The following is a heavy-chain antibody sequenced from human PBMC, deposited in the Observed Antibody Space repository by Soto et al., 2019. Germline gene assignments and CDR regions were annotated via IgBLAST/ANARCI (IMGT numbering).Heavy chain of an antibody. J-gene: IGHJ4*02. Sequence: EVQLLESGGGVVQPGGSLRLSCAASGFTFSSYAMSWVRQAPGKGLEWVSAISGSGGSTYYADSVKGRFTISRDNTKNTLYLQMNGLRAEDTAVYYCAKDPGYYGSEYWGQGTLVTVSS. D-gene: IGHD3-10*01. V-gene: IGHV3-23*01. CDR2: ISGSGGST. CDR1: GFTFSSYA. CDR3: AKDPGYYGSEY.